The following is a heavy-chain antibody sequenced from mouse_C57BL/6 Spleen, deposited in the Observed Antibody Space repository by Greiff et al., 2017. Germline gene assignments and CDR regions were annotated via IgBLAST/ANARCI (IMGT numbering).Heavy chain of an antibody. J-gene: IGHJ4*01. V-gene: IGHV14-2*01. CDR3: ARDYYGSSYVNAMDY. Sequence: EVHLVESGAELVKPGASVKLSCTASGFNIKDYYMHWVKQRTEQGLEWIGRIDPEDGETKYAPKFQGKATITADTSSNTAYLQLSSLTSEDTAVYYCARDYYGSSYVNAMDYWGQGTSVTVSS. CDR1: GFNIKDYY. CDR2: IDPEDGET. D-gene: IGHD1-1*01.